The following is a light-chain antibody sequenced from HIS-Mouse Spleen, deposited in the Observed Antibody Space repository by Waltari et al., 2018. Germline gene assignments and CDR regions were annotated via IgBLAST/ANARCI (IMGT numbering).Light chain of an antibody. J-gene: IGKJ1*01. Sequence: DIQLTQSPSFLSASVGDSVTITCRASQGISSYLDWYQQKPGKAPKPLIYAASTLQSGVPSRFSGSGSGTEFTLTISSLQPEDFATYYCQQLNSYPPTFGQGTKVEIK. CDR3: QQLNSYPPT. V-gene: IGKV1-9*01. CDR1: QGISSY. CDR2: AAS.